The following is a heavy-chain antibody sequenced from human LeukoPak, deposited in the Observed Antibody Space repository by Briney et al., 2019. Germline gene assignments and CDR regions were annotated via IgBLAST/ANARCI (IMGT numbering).Heavy chain of an antibody. CDR1: GFTFSSYA. CDR3: ARDQIPQPITMVRGANAL. CDR2: TSGSGGST. V-gene: IGHV3-23*01. J-gene: IGHJ4*02. Sequence: GGSLRLSCAASGFTFSSYAMSWVRQAPGKGLEWVSLTSGSGGSTYYADSVKGRFTIFRDNSKNTLYLQMNSLRAEDTAVYYCARDQIPQPITMVRGANALWGQGTLVTVSS. D-gene: IGHD3-10*01.